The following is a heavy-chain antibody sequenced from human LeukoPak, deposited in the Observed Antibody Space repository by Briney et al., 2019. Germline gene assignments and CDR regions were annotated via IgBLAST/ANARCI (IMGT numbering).Heavy chain of an antibody. V-gene: IGHV3-7*01. CDR2: IKQDGREK. Sequence: GGSLRLSCTASGFTLSNSWMTWVRQAPGKGLEWVSNIKQDGREKYYVGSVKGRFTISRDNAKNSLYLQMNSLRVEDTALYYCARGGGSGWYGSAFDIWGQGTMVTVSS. J-gene: IGHJ3*02. D-gene: IGHD6-19*01. CDR1: GFTLSNSW. CDR3: ARGGGSGWYGSAFDI.